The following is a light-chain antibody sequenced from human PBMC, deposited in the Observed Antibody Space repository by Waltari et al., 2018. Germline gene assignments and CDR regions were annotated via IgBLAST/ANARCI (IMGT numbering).Light chain of an antibody. J-gene: IGKJ3*01. CDR3: QQYSGSVT. CDR1: QGISSY. V-gene: IGKV1D-8*01. CDR2: AAS. Sequence: VIWMTQSPSLLSASTGDRVTISCLMSQGISSYLAWYQQKPGKAPELLIYAASTLQSGVPSRFSGSGSGTDFTLTISCLQSEDFATYYCQQYSGSVTFGPGTKVDIK.